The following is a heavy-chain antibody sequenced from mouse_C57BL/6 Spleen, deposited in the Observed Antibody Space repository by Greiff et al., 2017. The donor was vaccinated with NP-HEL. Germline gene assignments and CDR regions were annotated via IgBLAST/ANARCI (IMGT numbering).Heavy chain of an antibody. V-gene: IGHV1-82*01. CDR3: AREGVTSNWDFDD. CDR2: IYPGDGDT. CDR1: GYAFSSSW. D-gene: IGHD2-2*01. Sequence: VKLQESGPELVKPGASVKISCKASGYAFSSSWMNWVKQRPGKGLEWIGRIYPGDGDTNYNGKFKGKATLTADKSSSTAYMQLSSLTSEDSAVYFCAREGVTSNWDFDDWGTGTTVTVSS. J-gene: IGHJ1*03.